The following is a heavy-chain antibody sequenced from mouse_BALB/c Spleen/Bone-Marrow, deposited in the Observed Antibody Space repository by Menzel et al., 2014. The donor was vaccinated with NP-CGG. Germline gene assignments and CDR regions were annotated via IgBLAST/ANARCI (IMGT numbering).Heavy chain of an antibody. D-gene: IGHD1-1*01. J-gene: IGHJ2*01. CDR1: GFSLTAYG. V-gene: IGHV2-6-7*01. CDR2: IRGDGTT. Sequence: VKLVESGPGLVAPSQSLSITCTVSGFSLTAYGVNWVRQPPGKGLEWLGMIRGDGTTGYNSALRSRLSISKDNSKSQVFLKMNSLQADDIARYYCARFTTVVPFDYWGQGTTLTVSS. CDR3: ARFTTVVPFDY.